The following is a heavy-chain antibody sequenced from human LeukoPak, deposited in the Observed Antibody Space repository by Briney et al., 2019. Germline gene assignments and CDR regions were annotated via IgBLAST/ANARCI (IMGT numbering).Heavy chain of an antibody. V-gene: IGHV4-39*07. D-gene: IGHD6-13*01. CDR2: IYYSGST. CDR1: GVSISSSSYY. J-gene: IGHJ6*02. Sequence: PSETLSLTCTVSGVSISSSSYYWGWIRQPPGKGLEWIGSIYYSGSTYYNPSLKSRVTISVDTSKNQFSLKLSSVTAADTAVYYCARGYSSRAYDTYYYGMDVWGQGTTVTVSS. CDR3: ARGYSSRAYDTYYYGMDV.